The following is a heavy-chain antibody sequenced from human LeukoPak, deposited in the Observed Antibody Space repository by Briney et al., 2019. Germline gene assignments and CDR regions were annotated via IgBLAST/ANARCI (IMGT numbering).Heavy chain of an antibody. J-gene: IGHJ4*02. CDR1: GGSISSYY. CDR3: ARGRLDYYDSSGYYTPFDY. V-gene: IGHV4-59*01. CDR2: ISDIGSI. D-gene: IGHD3-22*01. Sequence: PSETLSLTCTVSGGSISSYYWSWIRQPPGKGLEWIAYISDIGSINYNPSLKSRVTISLDTSKNQFSLKLSSVTAADTAVYYCARGRLDYYDSSGYYTPFDYWGQGTLVTVSS.